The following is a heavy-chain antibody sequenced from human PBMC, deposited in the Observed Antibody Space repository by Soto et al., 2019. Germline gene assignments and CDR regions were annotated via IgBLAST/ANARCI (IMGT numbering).Heavy chain of an antibody. J-gene: IGHJ6*02. V-gene: IGHV3-23*01. CDR2: ISESGRNT. Sequence: GGSLRLSCAASGFTFSKYAMSWVRQAPGKGLEWVSGISESGRNTYFADSVKGRFTISRDNSKNTLYLQMNSLRAEDTAVYYCARAGSGYYYYYYGMDFWGQGTTVTVSS. D-gene: IGHD3-22*01. CDR1: GFTFSKYA. CDR3: ARAGSGYYYYYYGMDF.